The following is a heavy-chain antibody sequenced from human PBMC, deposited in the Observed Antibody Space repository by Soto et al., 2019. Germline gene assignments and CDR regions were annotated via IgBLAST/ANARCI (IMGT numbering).Heavy chain of an antibody. Sequence: GGSLRLSCAASGFTVSSNYMSWVRQAPGKGLEWVSVIYSGGSTYYADSVKGRFTISRDNSKNTLYLQMNSLRAEDTAVYYCARDNPQLNAFDIWGQGTMVTVSS. V-gene: IGHV3-66*01. CDR1: GFTVSSNY. J-gene: IGHJ3*02. D-gene: IGHD6-13*01. CDR2: IYSGGST. CDR3: ARDNPQLNAFDI.